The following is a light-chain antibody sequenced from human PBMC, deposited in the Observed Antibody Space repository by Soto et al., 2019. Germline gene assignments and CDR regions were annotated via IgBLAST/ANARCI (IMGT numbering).Light chain of an antibody. CDR3: QSYDNRLSGYV. V-gene: IGLV1-40*01. Sequence: QSVLTQPPSVSGAPGQRVTISCTGGSSNIGSGYDVHWYQQLPGTAPKLLIYGNTNRPSGVPDRFSASTSATSASLAITGLQAEDEGDYYCQSYDNRLSGYVFGTGTKLTV. J-gene: IGLJ1*01. CDR2: GNT. CDR1: SSNIGSGYD.